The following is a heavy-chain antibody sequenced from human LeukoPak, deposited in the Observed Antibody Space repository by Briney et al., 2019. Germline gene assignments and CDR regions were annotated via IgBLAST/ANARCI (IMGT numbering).Heavy chain of an antibody. V-gene: IGHV4-39*07. D-gene: IGHD6-19*01. CDR3: ARLDSSGWSFLDLWYFDP. J-gene: IGHJ2*01. Sequence: KPSETLSLTCTVSGGSISSSSYYWGWIRQPPGKGLEWIGSIYYSGSTNYNPSLKSRVTMSVDTSKNQFSLKLSSVTAADTAVYYCARLDSSGWSFLDLWYFDPWGRGTLVTVSS. CDR1: GGSISSSSYY. CDR2: IYYSGST.